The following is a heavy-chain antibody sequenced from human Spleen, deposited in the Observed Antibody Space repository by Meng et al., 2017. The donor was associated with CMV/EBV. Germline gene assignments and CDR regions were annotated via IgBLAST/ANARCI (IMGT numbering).Heavy chain of an antibody. D-gene: IGHD3-3*01. CDR2: ISGSGGSR. CDR1: TFSSYA. V-gene: IGHV3-23*01. Sequence: TFSSYARSWDSQAPGKGLEWVSAISGSGGSRYYADSVKGRFTISRDNSKNTLYLQMNSLRAEDTAVYYCAKRGTDGKGFLEWLTEYWGQGTLVTVSS. CDR3: AKRGTDGKGFLEWLTEY. J-gene: IGHJ4*02.